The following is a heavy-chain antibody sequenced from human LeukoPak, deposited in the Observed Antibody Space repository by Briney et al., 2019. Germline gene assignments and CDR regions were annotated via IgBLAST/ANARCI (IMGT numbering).Heavy chain of an antibody. CDR2: ISSSSSYI. D-gene: IGHD5-18*01. J-gene: IGHJ4*02. CDR3: ARDRGYSYGYPLYFDY. Sequence: NPGGSLRLSCAASGFTFSSYSMNWVRQAPGKGLEWVSSISSSSSYIYYADSVKGRFTISRDNAKNSLYLQMNSLRAEDTAVYYCARDRGYSYGYPLYFDYWGQGTLVTVSS. V-gene: IGHV3-21*01. CDR1: GFTFSSYS.